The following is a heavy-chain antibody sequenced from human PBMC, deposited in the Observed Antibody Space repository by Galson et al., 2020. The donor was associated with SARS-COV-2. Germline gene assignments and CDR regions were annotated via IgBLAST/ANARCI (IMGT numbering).Heavy chain of an antibody. CDR1: GFTFSSYA. D-gene: IGHD3-3*01. CDR2: IRYDGSNT. J-gene: IGHJ4*02. Sequence: GESLKISCAASGFTFSSYAMHWVRQAPGKGLEWVAAIRYDGSNTYYADSVKGRFTISRDNSKNTLYLQMNSLRAEDTAVYYCARERDFWSGYYLYDWGQGALVTVSS. CDR3: ARERDFWSGYYLYD. V-gene: IGHV3-33*01.